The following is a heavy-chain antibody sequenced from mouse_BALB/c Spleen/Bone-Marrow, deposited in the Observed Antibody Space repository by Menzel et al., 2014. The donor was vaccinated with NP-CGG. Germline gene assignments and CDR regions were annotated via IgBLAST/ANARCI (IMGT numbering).Heavy chain of an antibody. CDR2: IWGDGST. Sequence: VMLVESGPGLVAPSQSLSITCTVSGFSLTGYAVNWVRQPPGKGLEWLGMIWGDGSTDYNSALRSRLSISKDNSKSQVFLKMNSLQTDDTARYYCARELGHYAMDYWGQGTSVTVSS. V-gene: IGHV2-6-7*01. CDR1: GFSLTGYA. J-gene: IGHJ4*01. CDR3: ARELGHYAMDY. D-gene: IGHD4-1*01.